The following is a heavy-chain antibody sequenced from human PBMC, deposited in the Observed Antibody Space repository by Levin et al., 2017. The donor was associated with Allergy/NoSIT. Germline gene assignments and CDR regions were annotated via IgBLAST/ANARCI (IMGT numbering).Heavy chain of an antibody. D-gene: IGHD5-24*01. V-gene: IGHV5-51*01. CDR1: GYSFTSYW. Sequence: GGSLRLSCKGSGYSFTSYWIGWVRQMPGKGLEWMGIIYPGDSDTRYSPSFQGQVTISADKSISTAYLQWSSLKASDTAMYYCATTPPLGMATITENAFDIWGQGTMVTVSS. CDR3: ATTPPLGMATITENAFDI. CDR2: IYPGDSDT. J-gene: IGHJ3*02.